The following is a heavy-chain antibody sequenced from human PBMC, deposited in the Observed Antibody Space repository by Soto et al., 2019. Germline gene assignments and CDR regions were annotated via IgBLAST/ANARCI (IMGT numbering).Heavy chain of an antibody. V-gene: IGHV4-39*01. D-gene: IGHD1-20*01. J-gene: IGHJ4*02. Sequence: SETLSLTCTVSGGSISTSSYYWVWIRQPPGKGLEWIGSIYYSGSTYYNTSLKSRVTIYLDTSKNKFSLKLNYVTAADTAVYNYARANIHDASSVYNSTLDNLGQGALVTVFS. CDR1: GGSISTSSYY. CDR3: ARANIHDASSVYNSTLDN. CDR2: IYYSGST.